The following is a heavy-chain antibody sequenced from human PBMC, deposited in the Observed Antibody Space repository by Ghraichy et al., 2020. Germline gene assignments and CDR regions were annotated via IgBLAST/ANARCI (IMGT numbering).Heavy chain of an antibody. D-gene: IGHD4/OR15-4a*01. J-gene: IGHJ6*02. V-gene: IGHV4-59*01. CDR1: GGSISSYY. CDR2: IYYSGST. Sequence: SETLSFTCTVSGGSISSYYWSWIRQPPGKGLEWIGYIYYSGSTNYNPSLKSRVTISVDTSKNQFSLKLSSVTAADTAVYFCARGDLTYYYYGMDVWGQGTTVTVSS. CDR3: ARGDLTYYYYGMDV.